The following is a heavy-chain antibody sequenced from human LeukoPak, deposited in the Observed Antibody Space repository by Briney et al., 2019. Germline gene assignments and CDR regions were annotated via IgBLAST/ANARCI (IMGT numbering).Heavy chain of an antibody. CDR1: GYTFTSYG. J-gene: IGHJ5*02. Sequence: RASVKVSCKASGYTFTSYGISWVRQAPGQGLEWMGWISAYNGNTNYAQKLQGRVTMTTDTSTSTAYMELRSLRSDDTAVYYCARDGYCSSTSCYGWFDPWGQGTLVTVSS. D-gene: IGHD2-2*03. CDR3: ARDGYCSSTSCYGWFDP. V-gene: IGHV1-18*01. CDR2: ISAYNGNT.